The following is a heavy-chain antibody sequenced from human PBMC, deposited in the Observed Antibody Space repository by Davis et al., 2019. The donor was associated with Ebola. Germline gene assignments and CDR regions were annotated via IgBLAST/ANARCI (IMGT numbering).Heavy chain of an antibody. CDR3: ARTNQYYYDILTGYPKTMYYFDY. D-gene: IGHD3-9*01. J-gene: IGHJ4*02. V-gene: IGHV4-59*08. CDR2: IYYSGST. Sequence: MPGGSLRLSCTVSGGSISSYYWSWIRQPPGKGLEWTGYIYYSGSTNYNPSLKSRVTISVDTSKNQFSLKLSSVTAADTAVYYCARTNQYYYDILTGYPKTMYYFDYWGQGTLVTVSS. CDR1: GGSISSYY.